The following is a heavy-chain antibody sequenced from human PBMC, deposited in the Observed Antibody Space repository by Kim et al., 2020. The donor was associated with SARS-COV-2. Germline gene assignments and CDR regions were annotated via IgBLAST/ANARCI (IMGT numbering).Heavy chain of an antibody. CDR3: ARRVAVAGTGFDY. Sequence: SPYFQGQVAISADKSISTAYLQWSSLKASDTAMYYCARRVAVAGTGFDYWGQGTLVTVSS. J-gene: IGHJ4*02. V-gene: IGHV5-51*01. D-gene: IGHD6-19*01.